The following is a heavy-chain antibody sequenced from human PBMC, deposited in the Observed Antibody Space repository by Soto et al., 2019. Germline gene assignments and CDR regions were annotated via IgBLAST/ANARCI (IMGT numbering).Heavy chain of an antibody. CDR1: GYTFTGYY. CDR2: INPNSGGT. CDR3: ARGYCSGGSCYYGMDV. V-gene: IGHV1-2*04. D-gene: IGHD2-15*01. J-gene: IGHJ6*02. Sequence: GASVKVSCKASGYTFTGYYMHWVRQAPGQGLEWMGWINPNSGGTNYAQKFQGWVTMTRDTSISTAYMELSRLRSDDTAVYYCARGYCSGGSCYYGMDVWGQGTTVTVYS.